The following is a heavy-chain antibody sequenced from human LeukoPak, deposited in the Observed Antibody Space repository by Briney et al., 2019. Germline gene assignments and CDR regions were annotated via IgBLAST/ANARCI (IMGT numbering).Heavy chain of an antibody. CDR2: FSGSGGST. D-gene: IGHD5-18*01. V-gene: IGHV3-23*01. CDR1: GFTFSSYA. J-gene: IGHJ6*03. CDR3: AKDGYSYASDYYYYYLDV. Sequence: GSLRLSCAASGFTFSSYAMSWVRQAPGKGLECISGFSGSGGSTYYADSVKGRFTISRDNSKNTLYLQMNSLRAEDTAVYYCAKDGYSYASDYYYYYLDVWGKGTTVTVSS.